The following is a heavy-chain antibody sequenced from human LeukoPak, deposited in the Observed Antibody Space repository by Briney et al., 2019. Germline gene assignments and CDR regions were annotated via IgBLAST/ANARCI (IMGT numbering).Heavy chain of an antibody. Sequence: GGSLRLSCAASGFTFSSYSMNWVRQAPGKGLEWVSYISSSSSTIYYADSVKGRFTISRDNAKNSLYLQMNSLRAEDTAVYYCARGEGGYYYDSSGYYYVPRMYYFDYWGQGTLVTVSS. CDR2: ISSSSSTI. CDR1: GFTFSSYS. V-gene: IGHV3-48*01. J-gene: IGHJ4*02. CDR3: ARGEGGYYYDSSGYYYVPRMYYFDY. D-gene: IGHD3-22*01.